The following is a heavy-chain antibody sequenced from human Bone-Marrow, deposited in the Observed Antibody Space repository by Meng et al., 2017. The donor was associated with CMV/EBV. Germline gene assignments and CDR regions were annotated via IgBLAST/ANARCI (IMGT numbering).Heavy chain of an antibody. CDR2: INPSSGIT. CDR1: GYTFTSYY. CDR3: ARADIVVVPAAKEGSLWD. D-gene: IGHD2-2*01. V-gene: IGHV1-46*01. Sequence: ASVKVSCKASGYTFTSYYIHWVRQAPGQGLQWMGIINPSSGITNYAQKFQGRITMTRDTSTSTLHMELSSLRSEDTAVYYCARADIVVVPAAKEGSLWDWGQGPRVTGSS. J-gene: IGHJ4*02.